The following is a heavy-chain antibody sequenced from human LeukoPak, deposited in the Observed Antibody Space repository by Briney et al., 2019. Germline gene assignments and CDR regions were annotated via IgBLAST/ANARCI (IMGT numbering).Heavy chain of an antibody. V-gene: IGHV5-51*01. J-gene: IGHJ4*02. CDR3: ASSLGNWGRFDY. CDR1: VFSFTNYW. CDR2: IYPSDSDT. D-gene: IGHD7-27*01. Sequence: GESLKISCKTSVFSFTNYWIAWVRQMPGKGLEWMGIIYPSDSDTRYSPSFQGQVTISADKSISTAYLQWSSLKASDTAMYYCASSLGNWGRFDYWGQGTLVTVSS.